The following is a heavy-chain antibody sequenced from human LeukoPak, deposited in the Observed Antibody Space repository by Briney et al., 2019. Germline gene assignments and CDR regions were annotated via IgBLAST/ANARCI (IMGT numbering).Heavy chain of an antibody. Sequence: SVKVSCKASGGTFSSYAISWVRQAPGQGLEWMGGIIPIFGTANYAQEFQGRVTITADESTSTAYMELSSLRSEDTAVYYCARRYYDYVFNWFDPWGQGTLVTVSS. V-gene: IGHV1-69*13. CDR1: GGTFSSYA. CDR2: IIPIFGTA. CDR3: ARRYYDYVFNWFDP. J-gene: IGHJ5*02. D-gene: IGHD3-16*01.